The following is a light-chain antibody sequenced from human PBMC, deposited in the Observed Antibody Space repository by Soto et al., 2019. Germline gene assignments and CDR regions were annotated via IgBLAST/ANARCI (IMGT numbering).Light chain of an antibody. Sequence: DIHMTQYPSTLPASVGDRVTITCRASQSISSYLYWYQQKPGKAPKLLIYAATSLQRGVPSRFSGSGSETDFTLTISCLQPEDFATYYYQQRYRWTVGQGTKVDIK. CDR1: QSISSY. CDR2: AAT. J-gene: IGKJ1*01. V-gene: IGKV1-39*01. CDR3: QQRYRWT.